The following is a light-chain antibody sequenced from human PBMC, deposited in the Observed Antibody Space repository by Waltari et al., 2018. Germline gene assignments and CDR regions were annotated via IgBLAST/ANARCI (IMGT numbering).Light chain of an antibody. CDR1: SGSVYSCYY. CDR2: STN. CDR3: VLYMGGGIL. J-gene: IGLJ3*02. V-gene: IGLV8-61*01. Sequence: QTVVTQEPSFSVSPGGTVTLTCGLTSGSVYSCYYPSWYQQTPGQAPRPLIYSTNTRSSGVPDRFSGSILGNKAALTITGAQADDESDYYCVLYMGGGILFGGGTKLTVL.